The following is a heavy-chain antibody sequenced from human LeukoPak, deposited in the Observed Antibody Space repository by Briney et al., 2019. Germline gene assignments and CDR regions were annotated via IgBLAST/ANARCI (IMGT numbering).Heavy chain of an antibody. CDR3: AREVEWQLRDY. D-gene: IGHD1-26*01. CDR1: GFTFSSYE. V-gene: IGHV3-48*03. Sequence: GGSLRLSCAASGFTFSSYEMNWVRQAPGKGLEWVSYITADGTNKYDADSVKGRFTISRDNAKHSLYLQMNSLRVDDTAIHYCAREVEWQLRDYRGPVTLVTVSS. CDR2: ITADGTNK. J-gene: IGHJ4*02.